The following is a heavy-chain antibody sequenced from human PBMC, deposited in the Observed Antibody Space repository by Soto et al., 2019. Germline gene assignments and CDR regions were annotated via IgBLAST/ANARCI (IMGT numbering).Heavy chain of an antibody. CDR3: ARGSGGYKIRYYYGMDV. Sequence: ASVKVSCKASGYTFTSYGISWVRQAPGQGLEWMGWISAYNGNTNYAQKLQGRVTMTTDTSTSTAYMELRSLRSDDTAVYYCARGSGGYKIRYYYGMDVWGQGTTVTVSS. CDR2: ISAYNGNT. J-gene: IGHJ6*02. CDR1: GYTFTSYG. V-gene: IGHV1-18*01. D-gene: IGHD5-12*01.